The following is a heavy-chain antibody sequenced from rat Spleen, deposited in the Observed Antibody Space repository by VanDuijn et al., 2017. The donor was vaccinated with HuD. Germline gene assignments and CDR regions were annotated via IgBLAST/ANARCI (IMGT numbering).Heavy chain of an antibody. D-gene: IGHD1-9*01. CDR1: GFTFSDYY. CDR3: ARPTTGIPFNY. V-gene: IGHV5-7*01. CDR2: LSYDASAP. J-gene: IGHJ2*01. Sequence: EVQLVESDGGLVQPGRSLKLSCAASGFTFSDYYMAWVRQAPTKGLEWVATLSYDASAPYYRDSVKGRFTISRDNAKSTLYLQMDSLRSEDTAMYYCARPTTGIPFNYWGQGVMVTVSS.